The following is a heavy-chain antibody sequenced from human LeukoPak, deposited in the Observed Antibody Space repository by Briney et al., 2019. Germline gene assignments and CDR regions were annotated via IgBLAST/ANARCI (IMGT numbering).Heavy chain of an antibody. Sequence: PPETLSLTCSVAGGSVSSYFWSWIRQPAGKGLEWIGRIYSSGTTNYNPSLKSRVTMSVDTSKNQFSLKLNSVTAADTAVYYCARGPRSGHHDYWGQGVLVTVSS. CDR1: GGSVSSYF. J-gene: IGHJ4*02. CDR3: ARGPRSGHHDY. CDR2: IYSSGTT. D-gene: IGHD6-19*01. V-gene: IGHV4-4*07.